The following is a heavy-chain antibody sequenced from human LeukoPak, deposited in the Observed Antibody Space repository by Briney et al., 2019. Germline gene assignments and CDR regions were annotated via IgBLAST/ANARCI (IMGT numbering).Heavy chain of an antibody. CDR3: AKDLGSVVTPPSLDY. CDR2: ISGSAHKI. CDR1: GITFSNYA. Sequence: GGSLRLSCVASGITFSNYAVSWVRQAPEKGLDWVSVISGSAHKIRYADSVKGRFTISRDNSENIVYLQMNNLRVEDTAVYYCAKDLGSVVTPPSLDYWGQGTLVTVSS. J-gene: IGHJ4*02. V-gene: IGHV3-23*01. D-gene: IGHD4-23*01.